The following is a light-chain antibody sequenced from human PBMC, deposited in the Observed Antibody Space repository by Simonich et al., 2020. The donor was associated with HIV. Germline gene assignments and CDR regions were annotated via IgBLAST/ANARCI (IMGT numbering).Light chain of an antibody. CDR2: GAS. J-gene: IGKJ2*01. Sequence: DIQMTQSPSSLSASVGDRVTITCRASQGISNSLAWYQQKPGKAPNLLLYGASRLESGVPPRFSGSGYGTVYTLTISSLQPEDFATYYCQQYNSYSPYTFGQGTKLEIK. CDR3: QQYNSYSPYT. V-gene: IGKV1-NL1*01. CDR1: QGISNS.